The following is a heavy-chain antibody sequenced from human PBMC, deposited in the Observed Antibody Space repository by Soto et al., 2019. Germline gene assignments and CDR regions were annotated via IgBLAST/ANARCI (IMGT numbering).Heavy chain of an antibody. CDR3: ARATANLYYDILTGYSVRGPGNNWFDP. J-gene: IGHJ5*02. CDR2: IYYSGST. V-gene: IGHV4-59*01. Sequence: PSETLSLTCTDSGGSISSYYWSWIRQPPGKGLEWIGYIYYSGSTNYNPSLKSRVTISVDTSKNQFSLKLSSVTAADTAVYYCARATANLYYDILTGYSVRGPGNNWFDPWGQGTLVTVSS. D-gene: IGHD3-9*01. CDR1: GGSISSYY.